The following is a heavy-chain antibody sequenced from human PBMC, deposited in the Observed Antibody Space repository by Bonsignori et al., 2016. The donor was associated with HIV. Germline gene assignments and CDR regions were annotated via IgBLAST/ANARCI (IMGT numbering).Heavy chain of an antibody. D-gene: IGHD2-21*01. Sequence: WIRQPPGKGLEWVANINQDGSDKYYVDSVRGRFTFSRDNAKNSLYLQMNSLRAEDTAVYYCARGSPPYCGGDCYGNGAFDIWGQGTMVTVSS. J-gene: IGHJ3*02. V-gene: IGHV3-7*03. CDR3: ARGSPPYCGGDCYGNGAFDI. CDR2: INQDGSDK.